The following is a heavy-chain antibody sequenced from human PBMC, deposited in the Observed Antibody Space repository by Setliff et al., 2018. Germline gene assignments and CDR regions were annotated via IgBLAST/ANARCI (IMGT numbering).Heavy chain of an antibody. Sequence: ASVKVSCKASGYTFTLYYLHWVRQAPGQGLEWMGRINANSGGTNYAQKFQGRVTMTRDTSISTAYMDLSRLRSDDTAVYYCAREGVDTRSSTDYRYYMDLWGKGTTVTVSS. CDR3: AREGVDTRSSTDYRYYMDL. CDR2: INANSGGT. D-gene: IGHD5-18*01. J-gene: IGHJ6*03. CDR1: GYTFTLYY. V-gene: IGHV1-2*06.